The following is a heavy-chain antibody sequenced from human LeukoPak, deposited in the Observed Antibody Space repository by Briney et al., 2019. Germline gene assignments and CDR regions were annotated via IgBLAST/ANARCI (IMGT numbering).Heavy chain of an antibody. V-gene: IGHV1-69*05. CDR1: GGTFSSYA. CDR3: ARDSSGWYKLDWFDP. Sequence: SVKVSCKASGGTFSSYAISWVRQAPGQGLEWMGGIIPIFGTANYAQKFQGRVTMTRDMSTSTVYMELSSLRSEDTAVYYCARDSSGWYKLDWFDPWGQGTLVTVSS. J-gene: IGHJ5*02. D-gene: IGHD6-19*01. CDR2: IIPIFGTA.